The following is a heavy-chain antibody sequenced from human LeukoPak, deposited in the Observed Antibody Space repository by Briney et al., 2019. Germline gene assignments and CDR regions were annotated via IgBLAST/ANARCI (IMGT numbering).Heavy chain of an antibody. D-gene: IGHD2-2*01. CDR2: ISGSGGST. Sequence: PGGTLRLSCAASGFTFSSYGMSWVRQAPGKGLEWVSAISGSGGSTYYADSVKGRFTISRDNSKNTLYLQMNSLRAEDTAVYYCAKDQESYVVPEDSWFDPWGQGTLVTVSS. V-gene: IGHV3-23*01. J-gene: IGHJ5*02. CDR1: GFTFSSYG. CDR3: AKDQESYVVPEDSWFDP.